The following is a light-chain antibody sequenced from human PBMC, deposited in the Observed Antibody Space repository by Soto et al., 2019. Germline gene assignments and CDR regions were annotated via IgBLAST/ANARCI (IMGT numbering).Light chain of an antibody. J-gene: IGLJ1*01. CDR1: ISDVGRFNR. CDR3: WLYAGSYSIYV. V-gene: IGLV2-11*01. CDR2: DVS. Sequence: PLSVSGSPGQSMTISCTGTISDVGRFNRVSWYQQHPGKATKVMIYDVSQRPSGVPDRFSGSKSGDTASLTISGLLAEHEADYYCWLYAGSYSIYVFGTWTPVTV.